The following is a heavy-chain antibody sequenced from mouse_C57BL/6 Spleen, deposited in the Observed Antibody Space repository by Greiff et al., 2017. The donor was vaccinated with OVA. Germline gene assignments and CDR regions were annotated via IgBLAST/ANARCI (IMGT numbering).Heavy chain of an antibody. V-gene: IGHV1-7*01. D-gene: IGHD3-2*02. CDR3: AGTAQAPFAY. J-gene: IGHJ3*01. Sequence: QVQLQQSGAELAKPGASVKLSCKASGYTFTSYWMHWVKQRPGQGLEWIGYINPSSGYTKYNQKFKGKATLTADKSSSTAYMQLSSLTYEDSAVYYCAGTAQAPFAYWGQGTLVTVSA. CDR2: INPSSGYT. CDR1: GYTFTSYW.